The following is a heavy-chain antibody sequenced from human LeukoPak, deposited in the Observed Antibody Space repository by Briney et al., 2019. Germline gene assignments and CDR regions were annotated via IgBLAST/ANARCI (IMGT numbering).Heavy chain of an antibody. V-gene: IGHV1-18*01. D-gene: IGHD2-15*01. CDR2: INPYNGKP. J-gene: IGHJ6*02. CDR3: AREGQLLLFYGRDV. Sequence: ASVKVSCKASGYTFTRYVISGVRQAPGQGLEWMGWINPYNGKPNNAQKLQGRVTMHADASTSTAYMHLRSLRSDGTAVYYCAREGQLLLFYGRDVWGQGTRVSVSS. CDR1: GYTFTRYV.